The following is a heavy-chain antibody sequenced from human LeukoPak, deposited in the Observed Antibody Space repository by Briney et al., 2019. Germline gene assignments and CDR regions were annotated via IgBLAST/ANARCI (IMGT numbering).Heavy chain of an antibody. D-gene: IGHD3-22*01. V-gene: IGHV4-61*01. CDR1: GDSVSSGSYY. J-gene: IGHJ4*02. CDR3: ASDRIRGGYYFRTQTFDY. CDR2: IYYSGST. Sequence: SETLSLTCTVSGDSVSSGSYYWSWIRQPPGKGLEWIGHIYYSGSTSYNPSLKSRVTISVDTSKNQFSLNLSSVTAADTAVYYCASDRIRGGYYFRTQTFDYWGQGTLVTVSS.